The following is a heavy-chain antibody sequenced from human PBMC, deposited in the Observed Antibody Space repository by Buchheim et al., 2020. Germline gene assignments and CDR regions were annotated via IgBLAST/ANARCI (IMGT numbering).Heavy chain of an antibody. CDR3: ARGRTYYPY. V-gene: IGHV4-59*02. J-gene: IGHJ4*02. Sequence: QVQLQVSGPGLVRPSETLSLTCTVSGGSVSNYYWSWLRQPPDKGLEWIGYIYSRGSTTYNASLKSRVTITVDTSNNQFSLKLTSVTAADTAVYYCARGRTYYPYWGQGTL. D-gene: IGHD1-26*01. CDR2: IYSRGST. CDR1: GGSVSNYY.